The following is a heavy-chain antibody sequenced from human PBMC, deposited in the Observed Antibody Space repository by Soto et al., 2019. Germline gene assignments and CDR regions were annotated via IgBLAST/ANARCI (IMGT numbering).Heavy chain of an antibody. CDR1: GGSVSSGNYY. J-gene: IGHJ4*02. Sequence: QVQLQESGPGLVKPSETLSLTCTVSGGSVSSGNYYWSWIRQPPGKGLEWIGYFYYTGSTNYNPSLKSRVTISIDASKNQFSLRLSSVTAADTAVYYCARSMDYSDGSNYSPFDYWGQGTLVTVSS. CDR3: ARSMDYSDGSNYSPFDY. CDR2: FYYTGST. V-gene: IGHV4-61*01. D-gene: IGHD3-22*01.